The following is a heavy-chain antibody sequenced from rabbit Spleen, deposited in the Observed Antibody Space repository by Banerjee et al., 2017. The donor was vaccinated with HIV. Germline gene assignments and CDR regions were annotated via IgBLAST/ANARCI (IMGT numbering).Heavy chain of an antibody. J-gene: IGHJ6*01. CDR2: VDAGSSGST. D-gene: IGHD1-1*01. CDR3: ARKVASNIGGYDP. Sequence: QEELEESGGGLVQPGASLTLTCTASGFSFSSGYWMCWVRQAPGKGLELIACVDAGSSGSTYYATWAKGRFTISKISSTTVTLQMTSLTAADTATYFCARKVASNIGGYDPWGPGTLVTVS. CDR1: GFSFSSGYW. V-gene: IGHV1S45*01.